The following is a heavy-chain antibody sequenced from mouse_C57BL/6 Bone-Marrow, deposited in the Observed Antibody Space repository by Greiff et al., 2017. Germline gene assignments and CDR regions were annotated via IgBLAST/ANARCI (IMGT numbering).Heavy chain of an antibody. J-gene: IGHJ3*01. D-gene: IGHD1-2*01. V-gene: IGHV1-82*01. CDR3: AYGEGFAY. Sequence: QVQLQQSGPELVKPGASVKISCKASGYAFSSSWMNWVKQRPGKGLEWIGRIYPGDGDTNYNGKFKGKATLTADKSSSTAYMQLSSLTSEDSAVYFSAYGEGFAYWGQGTLVTVSA. CDR2: IYPGDGDT. CDR1: GYAFSSSW.